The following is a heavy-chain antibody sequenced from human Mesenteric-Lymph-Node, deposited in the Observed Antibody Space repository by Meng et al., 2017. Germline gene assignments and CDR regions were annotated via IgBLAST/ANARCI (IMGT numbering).Heavy chain of an antibody. CDR3: TRGRRYGESHKPNNDI. V-gene: IGHV4-39*07. D-gene: IGHD5-18*01. CDR1: GGSISSSSYY. J-gene: IGHJ4*02. Sequence: SETLSLTCTVSGGSISSSSYYWGWIRQPPGKGLEWIGSIYYSGSTYYNPSLKSRVTISVDTSKNQFSLKLSSVTAADTAVYYCTRGRRYGESHKPNNDIWGQGTLVTVSS. CDR2: IYYSGST.